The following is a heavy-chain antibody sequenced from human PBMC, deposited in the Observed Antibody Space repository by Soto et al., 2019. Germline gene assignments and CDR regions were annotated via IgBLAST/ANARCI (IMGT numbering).Heavy chain of an antibody. CDR1: GGSISSYY. CDR3: ARVQQTAEYSSSYLFFDY. Sequence: ETLSLTCTVSGGSISSYYWCWIRQPPGKGLEWIGYIYYSGSTNYNPSLKSRVTISVDTSKNQFSLKLSSVTAADTAVYYCARVQQTAEYSSSYLFFDYWGQGTLVTVPS. CDR2: IYYSGST. D-gene: IGHD6-6*01. V-gene: IGHV4-59*01. J-gene: IGHJ4*02.